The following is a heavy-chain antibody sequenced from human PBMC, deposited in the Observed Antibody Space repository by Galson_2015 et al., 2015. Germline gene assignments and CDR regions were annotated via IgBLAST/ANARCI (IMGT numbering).Heavy chain of an antibody. Sequence: ETLSLTCTVSGGSISSYYWSWIRQPPGKGLEWIGYIYYSGSTNYNPSLKSRVTISVDTSKNQFSLKLSSVTAADTAVYYCASLPRYCSGGSCYSFDYGGQGTLVTVSS. CDR3: ASLPRYCSGGSCYSFDY. D-gene: IGHD2-15*01. CDR1: GGSISSYY. CDR2: IYYSGST. J-gene: IGHJ4*02. V-gene: IGHV4-59*01.